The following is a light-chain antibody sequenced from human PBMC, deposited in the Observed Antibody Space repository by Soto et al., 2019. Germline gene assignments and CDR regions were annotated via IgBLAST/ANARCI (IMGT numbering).Light chain of an antibody. Sequence: EIVLTQSPGTLSLSPGERATLSCRASQSVSSSYLAWYQQKRGQAPRLLIYGASSRATGIPDRFSGSGTGTDFTLTISRLEPEDFVVYYCQKYGGSFITFGQGTRLEIK. V-gene: IGKV3-20*01. CDR3: QKYGGSFIT. J-gene: IGKJ5*01. CDR2: GAS. CDR1: QSVSSSY.